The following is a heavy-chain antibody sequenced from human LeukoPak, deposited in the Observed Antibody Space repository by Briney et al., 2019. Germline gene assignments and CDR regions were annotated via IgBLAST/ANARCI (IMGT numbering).Heavy chain of an antibody. J-gene: IGHJ4*02. D-gene: IGHD6-6*01. CDR3: ARHSFARPFDS. Sequence: SETLSLTCTVSGASIFGSYWSWIRQPPGKGLEWIGYIYYTGDSNYNPSLKSRATISLDTSRSQFSLMLSSVTAADTAIYYCARHSFARPFDSWGQGTLVTVSS. V-gene: IGHV4-59*08. CDR2: IYYTGDS. CDR1: GASIFGSY.